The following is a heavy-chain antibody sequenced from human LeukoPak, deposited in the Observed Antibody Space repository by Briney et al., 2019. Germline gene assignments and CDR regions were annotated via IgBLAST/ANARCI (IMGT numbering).Heavy chain of an antibody. Sequence: GESLKISCKGSGYSFTTYWIGWVRQMPGKGLEWMGRIDPSDSYTNYSPSFQGHVTISADKSISTAYLQWSSLKASDTAMYYCARQPEGTWFDPWGQGTLVTVSS. CDR2: IDPSDSYT. D-gene: IGHD1-1*01. V-gene: IGHV5-10-1*01. CDR1: GYSFTTYW. CDR3: ARQPEGTWFDP. J-gene: IGHJ5*02.